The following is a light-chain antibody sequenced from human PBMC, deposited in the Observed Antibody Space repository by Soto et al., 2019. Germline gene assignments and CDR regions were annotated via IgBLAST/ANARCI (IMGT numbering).Light chain of an antibody. CDR1: QSLVHSNGYNY. J-gene: IGKJ2*01. CDR3: MQTLQSRT. Sequence: DIVVTQSPLSLPVTPGEPASISCRSSQSLVHSNGYNYLDWDLQKPGQSPQLLIYMGSYRASGVPDRFSGSGSGTDFTLKISRVEAEDVGVYYCMQTLQSRTFGQGTKLEIK. V-gene: IGKV2-28*01. CDR2: MGS.